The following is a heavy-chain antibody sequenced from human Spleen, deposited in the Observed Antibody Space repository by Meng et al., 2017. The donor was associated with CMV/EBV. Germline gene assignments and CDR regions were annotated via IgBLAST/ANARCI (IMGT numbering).Heavy chain of an antibody. CDR2: VYSGGNT. CDR3: ARGYCSGGSCYLGGY. V-gene: IGHV3-66*02. CDR1: GFTVSSNF. Sequence: GESLKISCAASGFTVSSNFMNWVRQAPGKGLEWVLVVYSGGNTYYADSVKGRFTISRDNSKNTLYLQMNSLRAEDTALYYCARGYCSGGSCYLGGYWGQGTLVTVSS. D-gene: IGHD2-15*01. J-gene: IGHJ4*02.